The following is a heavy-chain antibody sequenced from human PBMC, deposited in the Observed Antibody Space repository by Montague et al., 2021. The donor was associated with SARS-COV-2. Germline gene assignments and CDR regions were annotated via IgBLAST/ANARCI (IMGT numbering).Heavy chain of an antibody. CDR2: IKPDGTST. D-gene: IGHD3-10*01. J-gene: IGHJ4*02. CDR1: GFTFRSYW. Sequence: SLRLSCAASGFTFRSYWMHWVRQVPGRGPVWVSRIKPDGTSTNYAASVKGRFTISRDNAKNTLSLQMKNLRAEDAAVYYCVRPLWFGDSDYFFESWGQGTLVTVSS. V-gene: IGHV3-74*01. CDR3: VRPLWFGDSDYFFES.